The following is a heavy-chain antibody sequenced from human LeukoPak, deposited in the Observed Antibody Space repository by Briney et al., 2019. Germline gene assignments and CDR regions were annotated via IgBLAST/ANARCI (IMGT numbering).Heavy chain of an antibody. CDR3: ARHLSGVTGYTYGRGIDY. D-gene: IGHD5-18*01. CDR1: GFTFSSHG. J-gene: IGHJ4*02. V-gene: IGHV3-23*01. Sequence: GGSLRLSCAASGFTFSSHGMNWVRQAPGKGLEWVSGISPSGGITYYTDSVKGRFTISRDNSKNTQSLQMNSLRAEDTAVYYCARHLSGVTGYTYGRGIDYWGQGTLVTVSS. CDR2: ISPSGGIT.